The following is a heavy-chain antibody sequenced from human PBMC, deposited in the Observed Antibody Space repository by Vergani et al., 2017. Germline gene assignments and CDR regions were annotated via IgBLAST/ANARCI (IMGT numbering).Heavy chain of an antibody. V-gene: IGHV4-39*07. CDR3: ARDGSDYDILTGYYRPPDY. J-gene: IGHJ4*02. CDR1: GGSISSSSYY. CDR2: IYYSGST. D-gene: IGHD3-9*01. Sequence: QLQLQESGPGLVKPSETLSLTCTVSGGSISSSSYYWGWIRQPPGKGLEWIGSIYYSGSTYYNPSLKSRVTISVDTSKNQFSLKLSSVTAADTAVYYCARDGSDYDILTGYYRPPDYWGQGTLVTVSS.